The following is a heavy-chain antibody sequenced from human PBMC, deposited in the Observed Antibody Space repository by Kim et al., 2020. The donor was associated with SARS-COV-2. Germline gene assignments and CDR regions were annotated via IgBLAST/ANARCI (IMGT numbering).Heavy chain of an antibody. CDR2: INTNTGNP. J-gene: IGHJ5*02. D-gene: IGHD3-10*01. V-gene: IGHV7-4-1*02. Sequence: ASVKVSCKASGYTFTSYAMNWVRQAPGQGLEWMGWINTNTGNPTYAQGFTGRFVFSLDTSVSTAYLQISSLKAEDTAVYYCAREIPIKLLWFGEPTNNWFDPWGQGTLVTVSS. CDR3: AREIPIKLLWFGEPTNNWFDP. CDR1: GYTFTSYA.